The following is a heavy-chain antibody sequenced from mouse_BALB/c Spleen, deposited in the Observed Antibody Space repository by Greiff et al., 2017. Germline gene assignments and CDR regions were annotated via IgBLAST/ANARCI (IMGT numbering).Heavy chain of an antibody. V-gene: IGHV1-87*01. CDR3: ARYHYYGNLYYFDY. CDR1: GYTFTSYW. Sequence: VKLQESGAELARPGASVKLSCKASGYTFTSYWMQWVKQRPGQGLEWIGAIYPGDGDTRYTQKFKGKATLTADKSSSTAYMQLSSLASEDSAVYYCARYHYYGNLYYFDYWGQGTTLTVSS. J-gene: IGHJ2*01. D-gene: IGHD2-1*01. CDR2: IYPGDGDT.